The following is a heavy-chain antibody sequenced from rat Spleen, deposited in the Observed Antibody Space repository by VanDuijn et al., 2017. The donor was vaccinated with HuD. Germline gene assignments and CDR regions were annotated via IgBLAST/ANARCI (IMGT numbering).Heavy chain of an antibody. CDR3: AREYYSGDWYFDF. V-gene: IGHV2-45*01. CDR2: MWSGGST. J-gene: IGHJ1*01. CDR1: GFSLTSYN. Sequence: QVQLKESGPGLVQPSQTLSLTCTVSGFSLTSYNVHWVRQPPGKGLEWVGVMWSGGSTDYNSALKSRLSKHRDTTKNQVFLKMNRLQTEDTATYYCAREYYSGDWYFDFWGPGTMVTVSS. D-gene: IGHD1-1*01.